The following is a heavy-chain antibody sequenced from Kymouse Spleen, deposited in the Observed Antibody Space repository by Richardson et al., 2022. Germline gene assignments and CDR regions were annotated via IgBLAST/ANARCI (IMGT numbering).Heavy chain of an antibody. Sequence: EVQLVESGGGLVKPGGSLRLSCAASGFTFSSYSMNWVRQAPGKGLEWVSSISSSSSYIYYADSVKGRFTISRDNAKNSLYLQMNSLRAEDTAVYYCARDGEYSSSPFDYWGQGTLVTVSS. V-gene: IGHV3-21*03. CDR1: GFTFSSYS. CDR3: ARDGEYSSSPFDY. CDR2: ISSSSSYI. D-gene: IGHD6-6*01. J-gene: IGHJ4*02.